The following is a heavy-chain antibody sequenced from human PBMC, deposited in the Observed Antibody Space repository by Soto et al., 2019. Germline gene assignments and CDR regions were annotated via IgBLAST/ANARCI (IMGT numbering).Heavy chain of an antibody. CDR1: GYTFTSYD. Sequence: ASVKVSCKASGYTFTSYDINWVRQATGQGLEWMGWMNPNSGNTDYAQKFQGRVTMTRNTSISTAYMELSSLRSEDTAVYYCARTVESELSYYYYYMDVWGKGTTVTVSS. CDR2: MNPNSGNT. D-gene: IGHD1-1*01. CDR3: ARTVESELSYYYYYMDV. V-gene: IGHV1-8*01. J-gene: IGHJ6*03.